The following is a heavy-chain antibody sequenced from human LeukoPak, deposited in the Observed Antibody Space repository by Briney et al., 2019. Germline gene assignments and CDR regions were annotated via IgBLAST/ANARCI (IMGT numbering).Heavy chain of an antibody. J-gene: IGHJ4*02. CDR1: GGSFSGYY. D-gene: IGHD6-13*01. CDR3: ASPIAAAPFFDY. Sequence: SETLSLTCAVYGGSFSGYYWSWIRRPPGKGLEWIGEINHSGSTNYNPSLKSRVTISVDTSKNQFSLKLSSVTAADTAVYYCASPIAAAPFFDYWGQGTLVTVSS. CDR2: INHSGST. V-gene: IGHV4-34*01.